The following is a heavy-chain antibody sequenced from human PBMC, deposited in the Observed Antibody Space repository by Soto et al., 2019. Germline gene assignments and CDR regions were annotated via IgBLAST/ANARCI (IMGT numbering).Heavy chain of an antibody. J-gene: IGHJ6*02. CDR3: AWLRYCSSTSCYYYYGMDV. D-gene: IGHD2-2*01. CDR1: GFTFSDYY. V-gene: IGHV3-11*06. CDR2: ISSSSSYT. Sequence: GGSLRLSCAASGFTFSDYYMSWIRQAPGKGLEWVSYISSSSSYTNYADSVKGRFTISRDNAKNSLYLQMNSLRAEDTAVYYCAWLRYCSSTSCYYYYGMDVWGQGTTVTVSS.